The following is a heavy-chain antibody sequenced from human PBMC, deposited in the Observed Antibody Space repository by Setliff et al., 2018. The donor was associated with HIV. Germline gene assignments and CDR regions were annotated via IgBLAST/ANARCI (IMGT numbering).Heavy chain of an antibody. V-gene: IGHV4-30-4*08. CDR1: GGSISSGDYY. Sequence: SETLSLTCTVSGGSISSGDYYWSWIRQPPGKGLEWIGYIYYSGSTNNNPSLKSRITISVDTSKKQFALKLSSVTAADTAMYYCARWYSSSYYAFDIWGQGTMVTVSS. CDR3: ARWYSSSYYAFDI. J-gene: IGHJ3*02. CDR2: IYYSGST. D-gene: IGHD1-26*01.